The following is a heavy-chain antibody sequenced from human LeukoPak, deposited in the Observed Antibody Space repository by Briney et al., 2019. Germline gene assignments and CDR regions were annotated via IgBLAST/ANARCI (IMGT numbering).Heavy chain of an antibody. CDR1: GFTFSSYR. CDR3: ARDGRGDYGGDY. J-gene: IGHJ4*02. CDR2: IKQDGSEK. D-gene: IGHD4-17*01. V-gene: IGHV3-7*01. Sequence: GGSLRLSCAASGFTFSSYRMSWVRQAPGKGLEWVANIKQDGSEKYYVDSVKGRFTISRDNAKNSLYLQMNSLRAEDTAVYYCARDGRGDYGGDYWGQGTLVTVSS.